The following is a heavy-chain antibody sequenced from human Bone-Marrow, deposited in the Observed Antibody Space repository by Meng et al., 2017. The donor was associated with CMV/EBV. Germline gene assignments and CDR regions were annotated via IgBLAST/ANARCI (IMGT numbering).Heavy chain of an antibody. D-gene: IGHD6-13*01. CDR1: GFTLSSYA. J-gene: IGHJ4*02. CDR3: ARWSTHSQQKTSWYPNRPGFDC. V-gene: IGHV3-23*03. Sequence: GGSLRLSCAASGFTLSSYAMSWVGQAPGKGLQWVAVIYSGDGTTYYADSVKGRFTISRDNSKNTLYLQLNSLRAEDTAVYYCARWSTHSQQKTSWYPNRPGFDCWGQGSLVTVSS. CDR2: IYSGDGTT.